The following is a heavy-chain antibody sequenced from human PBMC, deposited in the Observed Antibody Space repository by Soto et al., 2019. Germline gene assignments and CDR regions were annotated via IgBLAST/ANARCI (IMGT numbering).Heavy chain of an antibody. CDR2: ISWNSGSI. J-gene: IGHJ4*02. V-gene: IGHV3-9*01. Sequence: GGSLRLSCAASGFTFDDYAMHWVRQAPGKGLEWVSGISWNSGSIGYADSVKGRFTISRDNAKNSLYLQMNSLRAEDTALYYCAKDVVATILGTTFDYWGQGTLVTVSS. CDR3: AKDVVATILGTTFDY. CDR1: GFTFDDYA. D-gene: IGHD5-12*01.